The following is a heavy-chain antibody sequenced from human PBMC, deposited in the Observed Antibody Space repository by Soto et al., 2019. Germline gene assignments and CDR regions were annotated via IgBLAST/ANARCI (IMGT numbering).Heavy chain of an antibody. J-gene: IGHJ4*02. V-gene: IGHV3-43*01. CDR1: GFTFDDYT. Sequence: GGSLRLSCAASGFTFDDYTMHWVRQAPGKGLEWVSLISWDGGSTYYADSVKGRFTISRDNSKNSLYLQMNSLRTEDTALYYCAKDGVIGTAAGIGYFDYWGQGTLVTVSS. CDR2: ISWDGGST. CDR3: AKDGVIGTAAGIGYFDY. D-gene: IGHD6-13*01.